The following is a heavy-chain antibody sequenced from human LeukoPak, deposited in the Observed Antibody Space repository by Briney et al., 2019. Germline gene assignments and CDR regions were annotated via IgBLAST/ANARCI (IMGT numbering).Heavy chain of an antibody. CDR1: GGSISSGGYS. CDR3: ARDRLRNYPLDY. D-gene: IGHD1-14*01. J-gene: IGHJ4*02. Sequence: PSETLSLTCAVSGGSISSGGYSWSWIRQPPGKGLEWIGEINHSGSTNYNPSLKSRVTISVDTSKNQFSLRLSSVTAADTAVYYCARDRLRNYPLDYWGQGTLVTVSS. CDR2: INHSGST. V-gene: IGHV4-61*08.